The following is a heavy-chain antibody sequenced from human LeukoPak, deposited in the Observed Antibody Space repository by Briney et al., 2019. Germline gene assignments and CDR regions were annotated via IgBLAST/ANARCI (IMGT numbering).Heavy chain of an antibody. Sequence: GGSLRLSCAASGFTFSSYSMNWVRQAPGKGLEWVAVISYDGSNKYYADSVKGRFTISRDNSKNTLYLQMNSLRAEDTAVYYCASFYYDSSEGVRTTFDYWGQGTLVTVSS. CDR2: ISYDGSNK. J-gene: IGHJ4*02. D-gene: IGHD3-22*01. CDR3: ASFYYDSSEGVRTTFDY. CDR1: GFTFSSYS. V-gene: IGHV3-30*03.